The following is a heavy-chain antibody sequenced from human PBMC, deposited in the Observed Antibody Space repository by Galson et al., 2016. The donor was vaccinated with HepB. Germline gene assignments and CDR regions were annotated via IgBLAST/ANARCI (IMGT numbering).Heavy chain of an antibody. J-gene: IGHJ6*02. D-gene: IGHD3/OR15-3a*01. Sequence: SLRLSCAASGFTFSNAWMSWVRQAPGKGLVWISRIDRDGTRIGYADSVRGRFTISRDNAKNTLYLQMNSLRAEDMAVYYCAALDHGMDGWGQGTTVTVSS. CDR3: AALDHGMDG. V-gene: IGHV3-74*01. CDR1: GFTFSNAW. CDR2: IDRDGTRI.